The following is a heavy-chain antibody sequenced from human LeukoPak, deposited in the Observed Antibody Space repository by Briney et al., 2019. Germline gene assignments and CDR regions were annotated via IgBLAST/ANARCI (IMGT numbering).Heavy chain of an antibody. CDR1: SGSISNYY. Sequence: SETLSLTCTVSSGSISNYYWNWIRQPPGKGLEWIGYIYYSGSTNYNPSLKSRVTISVDTSKNQFSLNLTSVTAADTAVYYCAKVHLRIEIYAFDVWGQGTMVTVSS. D-gene: IGHD1-26*01. CDR3: AKVHLRIEIYAFDV. V-gene: IGHV4-59*01. CDR2: IYYSGST. J-gene: IGHJ3*01.